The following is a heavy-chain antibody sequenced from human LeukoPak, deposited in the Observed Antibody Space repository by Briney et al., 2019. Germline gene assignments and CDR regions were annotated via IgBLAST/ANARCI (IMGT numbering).Heavy chain of an antibody. CDR1: GFTVSSNY. CDR3: ARISGSSGFDY. J-gene: IGHJ4*02. D-gene: IGHD1-26*01. Sequence: PVGSLRLSCAASGFTVSSNYMSWVRQAPGKGVERGSVIYSGGSTYYADSVKGRSTISRDNSKNTLYLQMNSLRAEDTAVYYCARISGSSGFDYWGQGTLVTVSS. CDR2: IYSGGST. V-gene: IGHV3-53*01.